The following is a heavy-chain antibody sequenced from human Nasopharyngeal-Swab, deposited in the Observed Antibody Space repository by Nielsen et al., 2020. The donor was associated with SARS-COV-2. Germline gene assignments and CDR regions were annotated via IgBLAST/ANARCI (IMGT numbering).Heavy chain of an antibody. J-gene: IGHJ4*02. CDR3: TSRYSYGL. D-gene: IGHD5-18*01. V-gene: IGHV3-73*01. Sequence: GESLKISCAASGFTFSGSAMHWVRQASGKGLEWVGRVRSKANSYATAYAASVKGRFTISRDDSKNTAYLQMNSLKTEDTAVYYCTSRYSYGLWGQGTLVTVSS. CDR2: VRSKANSYAT. CDR1: GFTFSGSA.